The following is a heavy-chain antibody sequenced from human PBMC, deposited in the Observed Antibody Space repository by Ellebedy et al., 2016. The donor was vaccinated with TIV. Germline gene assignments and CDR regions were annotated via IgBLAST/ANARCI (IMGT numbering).Heavy chain of an antibody. CDR2: IYPGDSDS. V-gene: IGHV5-51*01. CDR1: GYTFTNYW. D-gene: IGHD6-19*01. Sequence: GESLKISCKVSGYTFTNYWIGWVRQMPGKGLEWMGIIYPGDSDSRYNPSFRGQVTMSVDKSITTAYLQWSSLKASDSANYYCAGCHRGGGWYDYDFWGQGTLVTVSS. J-gene: IGHJ4*02. CDR3: AGCHRGGGWYDYDF.